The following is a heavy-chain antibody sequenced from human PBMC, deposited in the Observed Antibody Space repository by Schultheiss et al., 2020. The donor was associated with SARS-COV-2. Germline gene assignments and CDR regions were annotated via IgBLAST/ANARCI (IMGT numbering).Heavy chain of an antibody. V-gene: IGHV3-11*01. J-gene: IGHJ6*02. CDR3: ASLLSGWLQYYYGMDV. D-gene: IGHD5-24*01. CDR2: ISGSGGST. Sequence: GGSLRLSCAASGFTFSNAWMSWVRQAPGKGLEWVSAISGSGGSTYYADSVKGRFTISRDNAKNSLYLQMNSLRAEDTAVYYCASLLSGWLQYYYGMDVWGQGTTVTVSS. CDR1: GFTFSNAW.